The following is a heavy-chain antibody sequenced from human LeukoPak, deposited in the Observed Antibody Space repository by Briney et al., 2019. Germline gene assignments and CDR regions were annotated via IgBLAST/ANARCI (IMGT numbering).Heavy chain of an antibody. CDR2: IYYSGST. V-gene: IGHV4-39*07. CDR1: GGSISSSSYY. Sequence: SETLSLTCTVSGGSISSSSYYWGWIRQPPGKGLEWIGSIYYSGSTYYNPSLKSRVTISVDTSKNQFSLKLSSVTAADTAVYYCEVVVVAAPSHPRDYWGQGTLVIVSS. CDR3: EVVVVAAPSHPRDY. D-gene: IGHD2-15*01. J-gene: IGHJ4*02.